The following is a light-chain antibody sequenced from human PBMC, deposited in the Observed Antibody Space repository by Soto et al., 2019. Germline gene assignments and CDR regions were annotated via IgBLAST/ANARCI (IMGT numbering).Light chain of an antibody. CDR1: QRIDTW. CDR2: KAT. CDR3: QQYETFAPWT. J-gene: IGKJ1*01. V-gene: IGKV1-5*03. Sequence: DIQMTQSASILSSSVGSIVTITCRSMQRIDTWLAWYQQKPGTAPKLLIYKATTLQSGVPSRFSGSGSGKEFTIAISSLEPDDLATYYCQQYETFAPWTFGQGTKVDIK.